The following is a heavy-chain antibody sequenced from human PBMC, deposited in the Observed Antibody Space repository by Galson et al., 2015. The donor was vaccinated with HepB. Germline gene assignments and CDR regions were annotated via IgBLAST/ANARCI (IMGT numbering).Heavy chain of an antibody. J-gene: IGHJ5*02. CDR3: ARDSIAMDWFDP. V-gene: IGHV3-30*04. Sequence: SLRLSCAASGFTFSSYAMHWVRQAPGKGLEWVAVISYDGSNKYYADSVKGRFTISRDNSKNTLYLQMNSLRAEDTAVYYCARDSIAMDWFDPWGQGTLVTVSS. D-gene: IGHD5-18*01. CDR1: GFTFSSYA. CDR2: ISYDGSNK.